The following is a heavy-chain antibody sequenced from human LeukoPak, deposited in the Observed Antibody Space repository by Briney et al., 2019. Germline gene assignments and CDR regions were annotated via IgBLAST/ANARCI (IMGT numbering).Heavy chain of an antibody. D-gene: IGHD3-3*01. CDR1: GFSLSIYS. CDR3: AREPVEGGLDS. CDR2: IGSGGTA. V-gene: IGHV3-69-1*01. Sequence: SGGSLRLSCSVSGFSLSIYSMDWVRQAPGQGLEWISYIGSGGTAYYADSVLGRFTVSRDNAKNSVYLQMNSLTVDDTAVYYCAREPVEGGLDSWGQGVLVTVSS. J-gene: IGHJ4*02.